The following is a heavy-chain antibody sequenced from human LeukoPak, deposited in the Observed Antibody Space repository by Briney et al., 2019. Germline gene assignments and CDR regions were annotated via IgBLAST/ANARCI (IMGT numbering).Heavy chain of an antibody. CDR3: ARGEWELLGWFDP. V-gene: IGHV4-61*02. D-gene: IGHD1-26*01. J-gene: IGHJ5*02. CDR2: IYTSGST. Sequence: SDTLSLTCTVSGGSISSGSYYWSWIRQPAGTGLESIGRIYTSGSTNYNPSLKSRVTISVDTSKNQFSLKLSSVTAADTAVYYCARGEWELLGWFDPWGQGTLVTVSS. CDR1: GGSISSGSYY.